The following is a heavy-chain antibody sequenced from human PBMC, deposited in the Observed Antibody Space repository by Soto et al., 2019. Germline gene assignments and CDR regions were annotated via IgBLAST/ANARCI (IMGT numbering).Heavy chain of an antibody. CDR1: GYSFTSYC. D-gene: IGHD4-17*01. CDR2: IYPGDSDT. CDR3: ARQPPSLMTTVVTGQFDY. J-gene: IGHJ4*02. V-gene: IGHV5-51*01. Sequence: GESLKISCKGSGYSFTSYCIGWVRQMPGKGLEWMGIIYPGDSDTRYSPSFQGQVTISADKSISTAYLQWSSLKASDTAMYYCARQPPSLMTTVVTGQFDYWGQGTLGTVSS.